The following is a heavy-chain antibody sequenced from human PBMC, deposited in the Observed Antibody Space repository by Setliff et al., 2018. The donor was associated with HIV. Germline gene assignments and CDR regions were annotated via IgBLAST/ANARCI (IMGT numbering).Heavy chain of an antibody. CDR3: ARDQRLFYFDS. J-gene: IGHJ4*02. CDR2: INTKTGNP. V-gene: IGHV7-4-1*02. Sequence: ASVKVSCKASGYNVTVSAINWVRHAPGQALEWLGWINTKTGNPTYAQGLTGQFVFSLDTSISTAYLQISSLRAEDTAVYYCARDQRLFYFDSWGQGTLVTVSS. CDR1: GYNVTVSA.